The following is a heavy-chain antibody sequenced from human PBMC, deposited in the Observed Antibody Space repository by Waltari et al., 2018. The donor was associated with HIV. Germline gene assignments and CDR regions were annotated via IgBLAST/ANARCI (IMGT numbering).Heavy chain of an antibody. J-gene: IGHJ4*02. CDR2: IYRSGDA. V-gene: IGHV3-53*02. CDR3: ARVRSIMGRFLGFDY. D-gene: IGHD3-3*02. Sequence: EVQLVATGGGLSQHGGSLRLSCPASGLSVSSNYMNWGRQARGKGREWVSVIYRSGDAYYANFVKGRVTISRDNSNNTLYLQMNSLSAEDTAVYYCARVRSIMGRFLGFDYWGQGTLVTVSS. CDR1: GLSVSSNY.